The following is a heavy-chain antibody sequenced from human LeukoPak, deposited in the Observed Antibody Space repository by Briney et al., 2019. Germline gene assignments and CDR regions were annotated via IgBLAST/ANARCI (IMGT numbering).Heavy chain of an antibody. Sequence: ASVKVSCKASGYIFTGYYMHWVRQAPGQGLEWMGWINPNSGDTNYAQKFQGRVTMTRDTSISTAYMELSRLRSDDTAVYYCARGNRGSSWNDAFDIWGQGTMVTVSS. V-gene: IGHV1-2*02. CDR3: ARGNRGSSWNDAFDI. D-gene: IGHD6-13*01. CDR1: GYIFTGYY. J-gene: IGHJ3*02. CDR2: INPNSGDT.